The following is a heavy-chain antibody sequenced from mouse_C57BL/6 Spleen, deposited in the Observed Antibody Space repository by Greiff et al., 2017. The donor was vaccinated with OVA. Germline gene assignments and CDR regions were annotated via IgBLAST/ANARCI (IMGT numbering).Heavy chain of an antibody. Sequence: EVQLQQSGAELVRPGASVKLSCTASGFNIKDYYMHWVKQRPEQGLEWIGRIDPEDGDTEYAPKFQGKATMTADTSSNTAYLQLSSLTSEDTAVYYYSTEYGGASFAYWGQGTLVTVSA. CDR3: STEYGGASFAY. D-gene: IGHD1-1*01. CDR2: IDPEDGDT. J-gene: IGHJ3*01. V-gene: IGHV14-1*01. CDR1: GFNIKDYY.